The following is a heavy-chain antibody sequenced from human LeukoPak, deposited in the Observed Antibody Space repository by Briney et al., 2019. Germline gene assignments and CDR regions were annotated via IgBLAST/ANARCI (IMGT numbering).Heavy chain of an antibody. J-gene: IGHJ4*02. CDR1: GYTFSDHY. V-gene: IGHV3-11*05. CDR3: ARDRTHYYGSGSYQLFDY. Sequence: GGSLRLSCAASGYTFSDHYMSWIRQAPGKGLEWLSDISTSGTYTNYADSVKGRFTVSRDNAKKLLYLQMNSLRLEGTAVYYCARDRTHYYGSGSYQLFDYWGRGSLVTVSS. CDR2: ISTSGTYT. D-gene: IGHD3-10*01.